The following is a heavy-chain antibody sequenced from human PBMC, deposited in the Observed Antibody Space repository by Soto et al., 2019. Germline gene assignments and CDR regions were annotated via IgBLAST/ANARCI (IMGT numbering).Heavy chain of an antibody. Sequence: SVKVSCKASGGAFSNLVSSWVRQAPGQGLAWVGGIIPMLDIVHYAQKFQGRVAITAAESLNTAYTELSSLSSEDSAVYYGPIEGGQGWFDPWGQGTLVTVSS. CDR2: IIPMLDIV. J-gene: IGHJ5*02. V-gene: IGHV1-69*13. D-gene: IGHD2-15*01. CDR3: PIEGGQGWFDP. CDR1: GGAFSNLV.